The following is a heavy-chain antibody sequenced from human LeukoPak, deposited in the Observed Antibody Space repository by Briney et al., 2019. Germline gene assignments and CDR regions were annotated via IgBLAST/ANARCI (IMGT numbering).Heavy chain of an antibody. D-gene: IGHD6-13*01. V-gene: IGHV3-30*18. J-gene: IGHJ6*02. CDR2: ISYDGSNK. CDR3: AKDQLPSWSPPRYYYYGMDV. CDR1: GFTFNNYA. Sequence: GGSLRLSCAASGFTFNNYALSWVRQAPGKGLEWVAVISYDGSNKYYADSVKGRFTISRDNSKNTLYLQMNSLRAEDTAVYYCAKDQLPSWSPPRYYYYGMDVWGQGATVTVSS.